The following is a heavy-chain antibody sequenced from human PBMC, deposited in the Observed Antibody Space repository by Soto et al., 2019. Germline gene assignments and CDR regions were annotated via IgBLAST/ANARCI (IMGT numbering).Heavy chain of an antibody. CDR2: FYSSGSI. CDR3: ARMYSSGSGWFHP. CDR1: GYSITAGGYY. D-gene: IGHD6-19*01. V-gene: IGHV4-31*03. J-gene: IGHJ5*02. Sequence: TLSLTCFVSGYSITAGGYYWSWIRHHPGKGLEWIGSFYSSGSIIYNSSLRSRVSISGDTSSNQFSMSLTSVTAADTARYYCARMYSSGSGWFHPWGQGTLVTVSS.